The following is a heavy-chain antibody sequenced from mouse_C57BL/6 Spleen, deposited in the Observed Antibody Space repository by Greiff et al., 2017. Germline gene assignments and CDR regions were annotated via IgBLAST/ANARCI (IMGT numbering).Heavy chain of an antibody. CDR3: ARGVTVPVDSMDY. CDR1: GYTFTSYW. Sequence: QVQLQQSGAELVKPGASVKLSCKASGYTFTSYWMNWVKQRPGHGLAWIGEIDPSDSYTNYNQKFKGKATLTVDKSSSTAYMQLSSLPSADSAVYYFARGVTVPVDSMDYWGQGTSLTVSS. V-gene: IGHV1-69*02. D-gene: IGHD2-13*01. J-gene: IGHJ4*01. CDR2: IDPSDSYT.